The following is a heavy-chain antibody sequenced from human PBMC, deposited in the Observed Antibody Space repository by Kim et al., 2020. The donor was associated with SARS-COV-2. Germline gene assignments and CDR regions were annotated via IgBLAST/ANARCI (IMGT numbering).Heavy chain of an antibody. D-gene: IGHD1-26*01. CDR1: GGSINSGSNY. Sequence: SETLSLTCTVSGGSINSGSNYWSWIRQPAGKELEWIGRIYANGNTDLNPSLQNRVTLSLDTSKNQFSLRLTSVTAADTALYYCAKGPGSRTVEAFDIWGQGTMVIVSS. J-gene: IGHJ3*02. CDR2: IYANGNT. V-gene: IGHV4-61*02. CDR3: AKGPGSRTVEAFDI.